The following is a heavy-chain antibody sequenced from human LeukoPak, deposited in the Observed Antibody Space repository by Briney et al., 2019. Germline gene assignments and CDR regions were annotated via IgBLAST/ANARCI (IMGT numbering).Heavy chain of an antibody. J-gene: IGHJ4*02. CDR2: ISGSGGST. D-gene: IGHD2-2*01. V-gene: IGHV3-23*01. CDR3: AKTSMTRIVVVPAASSYFDY. Sequence: GGSLRLSCAASEFTFSSYAMSWVRQAPGKGLEWVSAISGSGGSTYYADSVKGRFTISRDNSKNTLYLQMNSLRAEDTAVYYCAKTSMTRIVVVPAASSYFDYWGQGTLVTVSS. CDR1: EFTFSSYA.